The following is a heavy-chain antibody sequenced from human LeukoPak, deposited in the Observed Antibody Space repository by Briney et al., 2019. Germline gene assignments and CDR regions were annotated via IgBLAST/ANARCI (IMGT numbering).Heavy chain of an antibody. J-gene: IGHJ4*02. CDR3: AREYSSSWYEAFI. V-gene: IGHV4-59*01. Sequence: PSETLSLTCTVSGGSISSYYWSWIRQPPGKGLECIGYIYYSGSTNYNPSLKSRVTISVDTSKNQFSLKLSSVTAADTAVYYCAREYSSSWYEAFIWGQGTLVTVSS. CDR1: GGSISSYY. CDR2: IYYSGST. D-gene: IGHD6-13*01.